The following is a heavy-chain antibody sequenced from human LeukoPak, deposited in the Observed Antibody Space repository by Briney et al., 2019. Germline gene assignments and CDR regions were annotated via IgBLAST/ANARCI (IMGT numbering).Heavy chain of an antibody. J-gene: IGHJ3*02. V-gene: IGHV1-2*02. CDR1: GYTFTGYY. CDR2: INPNSGGT. D-gene: IGHD6-19*01. CDR3: VRGGHWLVSPHDAFAI. Sequence: PEASVKVSCKASGYTFTGYYMHLVRQAPGQGLEWMGWINPNSGGTNFAQKFQGRVTMTRDTSISTAYMELSRLRSDDTAVFYCVRGGHWLVSPHDAFAIWGRGTMVTVSS.